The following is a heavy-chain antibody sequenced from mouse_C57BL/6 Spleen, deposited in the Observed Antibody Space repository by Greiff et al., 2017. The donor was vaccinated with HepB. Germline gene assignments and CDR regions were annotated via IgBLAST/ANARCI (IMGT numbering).Heavy chain of an antibody. CDR3: TRVDGYYPDY. V-gene: IGHV5-9-1*02. J-gene: IGHJ2*01. CDR2: ISSGGDYI. CDR1: GFTFSSYA. D-gene: IGHD2-3*01. Sequence: EVKVVESGEGLVKPGGSLKLSCAASGFTFSSYAMSWVRQTPEKRLEWVAYISSGGDYIYYADTVKGRFTISRDNARNTLYLQMSSLKSEDTAMYYCTRVDGYYPDYWGQGTTLTVSS.